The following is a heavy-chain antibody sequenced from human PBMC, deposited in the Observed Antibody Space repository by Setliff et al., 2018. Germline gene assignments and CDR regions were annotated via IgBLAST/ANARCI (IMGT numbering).Heavy chain of an antibody. CDR3: ARGGYNGYAVFDD. CDR2: IYYTGSP. CDR1: GGSISGYY. V-gene: IGHV4-59*01. Sequence: KTSETLSLTCTVPGGSISGYYWSWIRQPPGKGLEWIGNIYYTGSPSYSPSLRSRGTISVXXXKXXXXXXXXXVTAADTAVYYCARGGYNGYAVFDDWGQGALVTVSS. D-gene: IGHD5-12*01. J-gene: IGHJ4*02.